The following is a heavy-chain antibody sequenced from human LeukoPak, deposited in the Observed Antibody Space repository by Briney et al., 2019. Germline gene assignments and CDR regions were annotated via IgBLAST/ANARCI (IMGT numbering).Heavy chain of an antibody. V-gene: IGHV4-34*01. CDR2: INHSGST. CDR1: GGSFSGYY. Sequence: AETLSLTCAVYGGSFSGYYWSWIRQPPGKGLEWIGEINHSGSTNYNPSLKSRVTISVDTSKNQFSLKLSSVTAADTAVYYCARVTPITMVRGVIIRVNWFDPWGQGTLVTVSS. D-gene: IGHD3-10*01. CDR3: ARVTPITMVRGVIIRVNWFDP. J-gene: IGHJ5*02.